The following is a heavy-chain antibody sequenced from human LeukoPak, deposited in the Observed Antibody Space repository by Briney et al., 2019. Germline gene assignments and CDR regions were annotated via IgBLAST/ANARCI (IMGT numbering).Heavy chain of an antibody. J-gene: IGHJ4*02. V-gene: IGHV4-34*01. Sequence: SETLSLTCAVYGGSDSGYYWSLIRQPPGKGLEWIGEINHSGSTNYNPSLKSRVTISVDTSKNQFSLKLSSVTAADTAVYYCARGNCSSTSCPFDYWGQGTLVTVSS. CDR2: INHSGST. CDR3: ARGNCSSTSCPFDY. D-gene: IGHD2-2*01. CDR1: GGSDSGYY.